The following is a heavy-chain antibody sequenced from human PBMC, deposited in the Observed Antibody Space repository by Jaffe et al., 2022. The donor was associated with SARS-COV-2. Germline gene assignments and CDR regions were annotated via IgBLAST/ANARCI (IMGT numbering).Heavy chain of an antibody. CDR3: ARAYSSTSHEAFYYYYGMDV. CDR1: GGTFSSYA. CDR2: IIPIFGTA. V-gene: IGHV1-69*01. D-gene: IGHD2-2*01. Sequence: QVQLVQSGAEVKKPGSSVKVSCKASGGTFSSYAISWVRQAPGQGLEWMGGIIPIFGTANYAQKFQGRVTITADESTSTAYMELSSLRSEDTAVYYCARAYSSTSHEAFYYYYGMDVWGQGTTVTVSS. J-gene: IGHJ6*02.